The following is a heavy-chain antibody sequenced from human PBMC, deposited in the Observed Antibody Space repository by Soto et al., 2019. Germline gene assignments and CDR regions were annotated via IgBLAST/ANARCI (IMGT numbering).Heavy chain of an antibody. CDR1: GFTFDYYT. D-gene: IGHD4-17*01. J-gene: IGHJ6*02. CDR2: ISWDGGST. Sequence: GGSLRLSCAASGFTFDYYTMHWVGQAPGKGLEWVSLISWDGGSTYYADSVKGRFTISRDNSKNSLYLQMNSLRTEDTALYYCAKDYGIAFPGLMDVWGQGTTVTVSS. CDR3: AKDYGIAFPGLMDV. V-gene: IGHV3-43*01.